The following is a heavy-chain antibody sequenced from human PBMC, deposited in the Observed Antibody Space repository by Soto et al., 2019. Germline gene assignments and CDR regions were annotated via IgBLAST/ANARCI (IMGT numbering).Heavy chain of an antibody. V-gene: IGHV5-51*01. CDR2: IYPGDSDT. J-gene: IGHJ4*02. D-gene: IGHD3-9*01. Sequence: PGESLKISGKCSGYSFTSYWIVWVRQMPGKGLEWMGIIYPGDSDTRYSPSFQGQVTISADKSISTAYLQWSSLKASDTAMYYCAGHRYFDWLLYYLPSDFDYWGQGTLVTVSS. CDR3: AGHRYFDWLLYYLPSDFDY. CDR1: GYSFTSYW.